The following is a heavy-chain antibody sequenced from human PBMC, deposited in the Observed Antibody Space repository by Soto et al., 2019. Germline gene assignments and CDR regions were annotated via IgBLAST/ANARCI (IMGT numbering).Heavy chain of an antibody. CDR1: GGTFSSYA. V-gene: IGHV1-69*13. Sequence: SVKVSCKASGGTFSSYAISWVRQAPGQGLEWMGGIIPIFGTANYAQKFQGRVTITADESTSTAYMELSSLRSEDTAVYYCARDLCSSTSCSPYNWFDPWGQGTLVTVSS. J-gene: IGHJ5*02. CDR2: IIPIFGTA. CDR3: ARDLCSSTSCSPYNWFDP. D-gene: IGHD2-2*01.